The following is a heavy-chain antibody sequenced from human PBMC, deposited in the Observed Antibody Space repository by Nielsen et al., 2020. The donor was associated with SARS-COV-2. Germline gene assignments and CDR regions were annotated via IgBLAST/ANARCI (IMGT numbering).Heavy chain of an antibody. CDR2: ISYDGSNK. D-gene: IGHD3-10*01. Sequence: GGSLRLSCAASGFTFSSYAMHWVRQAPGKGLEWVAVISYDGSNKYYADSVKGRFTISRDNSKNTLYLQMNSLRAEDTAVYYCARDWSSGSGSSYYYYGMDVWGQGTTVTVSS. CDR3: ARDWSSGSGSSYYYYGMDV. CDR1: GFTFSSYA. V-gene: IGHV3-30-3*01. J-gene: IGHJ6*02.